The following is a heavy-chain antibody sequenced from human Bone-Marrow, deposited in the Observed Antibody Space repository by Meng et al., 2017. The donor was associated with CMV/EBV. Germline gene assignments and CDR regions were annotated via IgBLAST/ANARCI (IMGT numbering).Heavy chain of an antibody. V-gene: IGHV3-13*01. CDR1: GFTFSNYD. CDR3: ARGLRAAAAHDAFDI. Sequence: GESLKISCAASGFTFSNYDMHWVRQATGKGLEWVSTIVTAGDTYYPGSVKGRLTVSRENAKNSLYLQMNSLRAGDTAVYYCARGLRAAAAHDAFDIWGQGTMVTVSS. J-gene: IGHJ3*02. CDR2: IVTAGDT. D-gene: IGHD6-13*01.